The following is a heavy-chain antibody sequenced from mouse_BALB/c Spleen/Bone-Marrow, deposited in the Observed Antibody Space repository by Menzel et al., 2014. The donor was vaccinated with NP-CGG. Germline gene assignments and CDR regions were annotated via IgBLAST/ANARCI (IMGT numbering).Heavy chain of an antibody. D-gene: IGHD1-1*01. CDR2: IYPSDSYT. V-gene: IGHV1-69*02. CDR3: TGSYGSSYEYYFDY. CDR1: GYTFTSYW. J-gene: IGHJ2*01. Sequence: QVQLQQSGAELVRPGASVKLSCKASGYTFTSYWINWVKQRPGQGLEWIGNIYPSDSYTNYNQKFKDKATLTVDKSSSTAYMQLSSPTSKDSAVYYCTGSYGSSYEYYFDYWGQGTTLTVSS.